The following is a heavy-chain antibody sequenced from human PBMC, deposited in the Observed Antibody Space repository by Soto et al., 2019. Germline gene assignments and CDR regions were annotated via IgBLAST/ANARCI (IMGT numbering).Heavy chain of an antibody. J-gene: IGHJ6*02. Sequence: EVHLVESGGGLVKPGGSLRLSCAVSGFTFSSCTMNWVRQAPGKGLEWVSSISPSTSHIYYADSVKGRFTTSRDNVKNPLFLQMNSLRAEDTAVYYCSGCSGGACHQNYGMDVWGQGTTVTVSS. CDR1: GFTFSSCT. CDR2: ISPSTSHI. D-gene: IGHD2-15*01. V-gene: IGHV3-21*01. CDR3: SGCSGGACHQNYGMDV.